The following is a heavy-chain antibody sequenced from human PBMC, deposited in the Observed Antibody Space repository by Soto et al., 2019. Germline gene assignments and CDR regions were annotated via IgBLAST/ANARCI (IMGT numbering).Heavy chain of an antibody. V-gene: IGHV1-69*05. CDR1: GGTFSSYA. D-gene: IGHD6-19*01. J-gene: IGHJ6*02. Sequence: SVKVSCKASGGTFSSYAISWVRQAPGQGLEWMGGIIPIFGTANYAQKLQGRVTMATDTSTSTAYMELRSLRSDDTAVYYCAGGIAVAGTLGYYYGMDVWGQGTTVTVSS. CDR3: AGGIAVAGTLGYYYGMDV. CDR2: IIPIFGTA.